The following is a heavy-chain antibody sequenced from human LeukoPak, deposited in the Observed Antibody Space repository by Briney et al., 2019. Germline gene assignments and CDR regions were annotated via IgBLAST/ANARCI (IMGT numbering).Heavy chain of an antibody. CDR2: MNPNSGNT. CDR1: GYTFTSYD. D-gene: IGHD6-6*01. Sequence: ASVKVFCKASGYTFTSYDINWVRQATGQGLEWMGWMNPNSGNTGYAQKFQGRVTMTRNTSISTAYMELSSLTSEDTAVYYCARGGTIAARGGNWFDPWGQGTLVTVSS. J-gene: IGHJ5*02. CDR3: ARGGTIAARGGNWFDP. V-gene: IGHV1-8*01.